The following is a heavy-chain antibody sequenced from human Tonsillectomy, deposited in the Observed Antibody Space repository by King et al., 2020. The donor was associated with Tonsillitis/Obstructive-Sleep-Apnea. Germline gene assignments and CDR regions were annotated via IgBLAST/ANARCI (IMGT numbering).Heavy chain of an antibody. J-gene: IGHJ6*02. D-gene: IGHD2-2*02. Sequence: QLVQSGAEVKKPGSSVKVSCKASGDTFSSYAISWVRQAPGQGLEWMGGIVTNLGIAKSAQKLQGRVTIAADKSTSTASMELSSLRSEDTAVYYCARWACTRCYKYYGIDVWGPGTTVTVAS. V-gene: IGHV1-69*10. CDR2: IVTNLGIA. CDR1: GDTFSSYA. CDR3: ARWACTRCYKYYGIDV.